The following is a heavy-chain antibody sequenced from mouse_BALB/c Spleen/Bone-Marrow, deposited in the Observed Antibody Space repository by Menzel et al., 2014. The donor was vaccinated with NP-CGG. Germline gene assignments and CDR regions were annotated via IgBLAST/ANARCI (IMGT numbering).Heavy chain of an antibody. CDR3: ARDGDYRYAWFAF. Sequence: EVQLQQSGGALVKPGGSLKLSCAASGFTFSDYFMYWVRQTPEKRLEWVATISDGGNYTCYPDSVKGRFTISRDNAENNLHLQMNSLKSEDTAKYFCARDGDYRYAWFAFWGQGTLVTVSA. V-gene: IGHV5-4*02. CDR1: GFTFSDYF. J-gene: IGHJ3*01. CDR2: ISDGGNYT. D-gene: IGHD2-14*01.